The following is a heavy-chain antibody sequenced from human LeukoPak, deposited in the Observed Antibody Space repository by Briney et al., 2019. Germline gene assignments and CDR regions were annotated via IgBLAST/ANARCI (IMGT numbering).Heavy chain of an antibody. CDR2: MNPNSGNT. J-gene: IGHJ4*02. CDR3: ARGLAIQLWPYYFDY. Sequence: GASVKVSCKASGYTFTSFDINWVRQATGQGLEWMGWMNPNSGNTGYAQKFQGRVTITRNTSISTAYMELSSLRSEDTAVYYCARGLAIQLWPYYFDYWGQGTLVTVSS. D-gene: IGHD5-18*01. CDR1: GYTFTSFD. V-gene: IGHV1-8*03.